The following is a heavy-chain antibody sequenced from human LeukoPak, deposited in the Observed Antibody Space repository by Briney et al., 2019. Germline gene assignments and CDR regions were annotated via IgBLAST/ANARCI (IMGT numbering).Heavy chain of an antibody. CDR3: ARLQSYYDILTGFQGDV. D-gene: IGHD3-9*01. CDR1: GYSFTSYW. CDR2: IYPGDSDT. V-gene: IGHV5-51*01. J-gene: IGHJ6*02. Sequence: GESLKISCKGSGYSFTSYWIGWVRQMPGKGLEWMGIIYPGDSDTRYSPSFQGQVTISADKFISTAYLQWSSLKASDTAMYYCARLQSYYDILTGFQGDVWGQGTTVTVSS.